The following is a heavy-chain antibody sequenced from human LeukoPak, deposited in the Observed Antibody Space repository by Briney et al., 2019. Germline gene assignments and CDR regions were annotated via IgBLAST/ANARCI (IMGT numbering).Heavy chain of an antibody. CDR2: IYHSGST. Sequence: SETLSLTCTVSGGSISSGGYYWSWIRQPPGKGLEWIGYIYHSGSTYYNPSLKSRVTISVDRSKNQFSLKLSFVTAADTAVYYCASALRIYFDYWGQGTLVTVSS. V-gene: IGHV4-30-2*01. J-gene: IGHJ4*02. CDR1: GGSISSGGYY. CDR3: ASALRIYFDY.